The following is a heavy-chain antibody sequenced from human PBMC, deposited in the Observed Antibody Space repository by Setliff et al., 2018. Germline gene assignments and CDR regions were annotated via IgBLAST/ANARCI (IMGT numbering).Heavy chain of an antibody. CDR3: ARGVSSVSWTPRY. CDR1: GSSFSSYS. D-gene: IGHD6-19*01. CDR2: KYYSGST. V-gene: IGHV4-59*08. Sequence: SETLSLTCTVSGSSFSSYSWSWIRQPPGKGLEWIGYKYYSGSTNYNPSLKSRVTISVDTSKNQFSLKLSSVIAADTAVYYCARGVSSVSWTPRYWSRGILVTVSS. J-gene: IGHJ4*02.